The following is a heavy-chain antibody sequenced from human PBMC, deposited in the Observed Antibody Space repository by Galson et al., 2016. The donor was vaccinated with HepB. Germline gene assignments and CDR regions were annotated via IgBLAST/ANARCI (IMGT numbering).Heavy chain of an antibody. Sequence: SLRLSCAVSGLSINSNYMPWVRQAPGKGLEWVSFLYSSGNTYYADSVKGRFTFSRDNSKNTLYLQMTSLTVDDTAVYYCARQDFAGVYFDYWGQGTLVTVSS. V-gene: IGHV3-66*04. J-gene: IGHJ4*02. CDR1: GLSINSNY. D-gene: IGHD7-27*01. CDR2: LYSSGNT. CDR3: ARQDFAGVYFDY.